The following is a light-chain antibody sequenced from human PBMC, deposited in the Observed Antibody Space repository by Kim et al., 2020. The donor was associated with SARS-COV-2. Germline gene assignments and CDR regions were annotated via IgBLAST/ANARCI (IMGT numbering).Light chain of an antibody. J-gene: IGLJ7*02. CDR2: GKN. V-gene: IGLV3-19*01. Sequence: SSELTQDPAVSVALGQTVRITCQGDSLRSYYASWYQQKPGQAPVLVIYGKNNRPSGIPDRFSGSSSGNTASLTITGAQAEDEADYYCNSRDSSGNHAVFGGGTQLTAL. CDR3: NSRDSSGNHAV. CDR1: SLRSYY.